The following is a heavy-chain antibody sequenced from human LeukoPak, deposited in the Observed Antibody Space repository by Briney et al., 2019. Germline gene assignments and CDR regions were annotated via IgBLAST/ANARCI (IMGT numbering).Heavy chain of an antibody. J-gene: IGHJ6*03. CDR1: GGTFSSYA. D-gene: IGHD3-3*01. Sequence: SVKVSCKASGGTFSSYAISWVRQAPGQGLEWMGGIIPIFGTANYAQKFQGRVTITADESTSTAYMELSSLRSEDTAVYYCARGSGRLELYYYYYMDVWGKGTTVTVSS. CDR3: ARGSGRLELYYYYYMDV. CDR2: IIPIFGTA. V-gene: IGHV1-69*13.